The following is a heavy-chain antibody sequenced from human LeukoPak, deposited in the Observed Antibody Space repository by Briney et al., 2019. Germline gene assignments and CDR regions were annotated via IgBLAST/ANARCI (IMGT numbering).Heavy chain of an antibody. D-gene: IGHD2-8*01. J-gene: IGHJ6*03. Sequence: KPGGSLRLSCAASGFTFSSYWMSWVRQAPGKGLEWIGYIYYRGSTNYNPSLRNRVSLSVDTSQNQFSLRLSSLTAADTAVYYCARALGCTIGLCQPYYYYYTDVWGKGTTVTVSS. CDR1: GFTFSSYW. CDR2: IYYRGST. V-gene: IGHV4-59*01. CDR3: ARALGCTIGLCQPYYYYYTDV.